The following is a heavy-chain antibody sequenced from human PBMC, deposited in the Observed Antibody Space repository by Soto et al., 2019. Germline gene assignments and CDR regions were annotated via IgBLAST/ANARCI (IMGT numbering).Heavy chain of an antibody. D-gene: IGHD4-17*01. V-gene: IGHV4-59*08. CDR3: ARHENGDYGWYFDL. CDR2: IYYSGST. J-gene: IGHJ2*01. CDR1: GGSISSYC. Sequence: SETLSLTCTVSGGSISSYCWSWIRQPPGKGLEWIGYIYYSGSTNYNPSLKSRVTISVDTSKNQFSLKLSSVTAADTAVYYCARHENGDYGWYFDLWGRGTLVTVSS.